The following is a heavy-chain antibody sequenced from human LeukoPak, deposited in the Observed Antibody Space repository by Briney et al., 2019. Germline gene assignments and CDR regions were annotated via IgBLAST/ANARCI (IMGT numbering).Heavy chain of an antibody. V-gene: IGHV1-2*02. D-gene: IGHD3-22*01. CDR2: INPNSGGT. CDR1: GYTFTVYF. Sequence: ASVKVSCKAYGYTFTVYFMHWVRQDPGQGLEWMGWINPNSGGTNYAQKFQGRVTMTRDTSISTAYMELSRLRSDDTAVYYCARELNYDSSGYYFDYWGQGTLVTVSS. CDR3: ARELNYDSSGYYFDY. J-gene: IGHJ4*02.